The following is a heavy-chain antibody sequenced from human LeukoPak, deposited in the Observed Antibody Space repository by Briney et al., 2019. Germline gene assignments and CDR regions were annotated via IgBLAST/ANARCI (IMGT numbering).Heavy chain of an antibody. D-gene: IGHD3-10*01. CDR2: ICTSGST. CDR3: ARAPPSLWFGEFYYYYGMDV. J-gene: IGHJ6*02. CDR1: GGSISSYY. V-gene: IGHV4-4*07. Sequence: SETLSLTCTVSGGSISSYYWSWIRQPAGKGLEWIGRICTSGSTNYNPSLKSRVTKSVDTSKNQFSLKLSSVTAADTAVYYCARAPPSLWFGEFYYYYGMDVWGQGTTVTVSS.